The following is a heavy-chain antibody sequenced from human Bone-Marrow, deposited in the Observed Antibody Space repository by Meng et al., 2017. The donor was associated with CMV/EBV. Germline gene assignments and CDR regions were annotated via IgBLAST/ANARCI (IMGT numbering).Heavy chain of an antibody. CDR3: AKGNTYYFDY. D-gene: IGHD1/OR15-1a*01. Sequence: GGSLRLSCAASGFTFSSYAMHWVRQAPGKGLEWVAFIRYDGSNKYYAGSVKGRFTISRDNSKNTLYLQMNSLRAEDTAVYYCAKGNTYYFDYWGQGTLVTVSS. J-gene: IGHJ4*02. CDR2: IRYDGSNK. V-gene: IGHV3-30*02. CDR1: GFTFSSYA.